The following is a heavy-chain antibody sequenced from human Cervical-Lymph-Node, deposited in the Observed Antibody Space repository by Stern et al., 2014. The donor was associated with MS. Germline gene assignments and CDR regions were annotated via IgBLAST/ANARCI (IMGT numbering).Heavy chain of an antibody. CDR2: IYHSGST. Sequence: QLQLQESGPGLVKPSGTLSLTCAVSGGSISSSHWWTWVRQPPGKGLEWIGEIYHSGSTNYNPSLKSRVTISETKSTNQIYTNLSSVTAADTAVYYCAREDAVVTGVDSWGQGTLVTVSS. J-gene: IGHJ4*02. CDR1: GGSISSSHW. V-gene: IGHV4-4*02. D-gene: IGHD4-23*01. CDR3: AREDAVVTGVDS.